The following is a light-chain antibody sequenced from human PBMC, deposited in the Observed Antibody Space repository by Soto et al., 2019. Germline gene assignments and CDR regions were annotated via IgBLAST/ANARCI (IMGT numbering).Light chain of an antibody. CDR3: ISYRSSGIWV. CDR1: NSDVGGYNY. Sequence: QSALTQPASVSGSPGQSITISCTGTNSDVGGYNYVSWYQQHPGKAPKVMIYGVSNRPSGVSNRFSGSKSGSTASLTISGLQTEDEADYYCISYRSSGIWVFGGGTKVTVL. J-gene: IGLJ3*02. CDR2: GVS. V-gene: IGLV2-14*01.